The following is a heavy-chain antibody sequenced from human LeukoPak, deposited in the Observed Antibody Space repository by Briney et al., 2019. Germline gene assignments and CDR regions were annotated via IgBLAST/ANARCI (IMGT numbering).Heavy chain of an antibody. CDR3: ARDLGYCTNGVCHTRFDY. Sequence: SVKVSCKASGGTFSSYAISWVRQAPGQGLEWIGGIIPIFGTANYAQKFQGRVTITADESTSTAYMELSSLRSEDTAVYYCARDLGYCTNGVCHTRFDYWGQGTLVAVSS. CDR1: GGTFSSYA. CDR2: IIPIFGTA. V-gene: IGHV1-69*13. J-gene: IGHJ4*02. D-gene: IGHD2-8*01.